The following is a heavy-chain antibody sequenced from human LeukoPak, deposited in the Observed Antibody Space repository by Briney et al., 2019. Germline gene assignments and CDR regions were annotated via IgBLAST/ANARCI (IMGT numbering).Heavy chain of an antibody. Sequence: ASETLSLTCTVSGGSISSGSYYWSWIRQPAGKGLEWIGRIYTSGSTNYNPSLKSRVTISVDTSKNQFSLKLSSVTAADTAVYYCARDIAVAGYYYGMDVWGQGTTVTVSS. CDR3: ARDIAVAGYYYGMDV. CDR2: IYTSGST. V-gene: IGHV4-61*02. CDR1: GGSISSGSYY. J-gene: IGHJ6*02. D-gene: IGHD6-19*01.